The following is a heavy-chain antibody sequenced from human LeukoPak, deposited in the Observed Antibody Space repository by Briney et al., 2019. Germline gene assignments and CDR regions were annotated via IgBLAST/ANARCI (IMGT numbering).Heavy chain of an antibody. CDR2: ISHSGST. J-gene: IGHJ5*02. CDR3: AGGVRNSGSYIWFDP. D-gene: IGHD1-26*01. Sequence: SETLSLTCAVYGGSFSGYYWSWIRQPPGKGLEWIGEISHSGSTNYNPSLKSRVTISVDTSKNQFSLKLSSVTAADTAVYYCAGGVRNSGSYIWFDPWGQGTLVTVSS. V-gene: IGHV4-34*01. CDR1: GGSFSGYY.